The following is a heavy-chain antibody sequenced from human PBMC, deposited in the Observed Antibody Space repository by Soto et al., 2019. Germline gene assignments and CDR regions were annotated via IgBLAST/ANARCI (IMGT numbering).Heavy chain of an antibody. CDR3: ARGLEGDAFDI. J-gene: IGHJ3*02. CDR2: INHSGST. V-gene: IGHV4-34*01. CDR1: GGSFSDYY. Sequence: SETLSLTCAVYGGSFSDYYWSWIRQPPGKGLEWIGVINHSGSTSYNPSLKSRVTISVDTSKNQFSLKLSSVTAADTAVYYCARGLEGDAFDIWGQGTMVTVSS.